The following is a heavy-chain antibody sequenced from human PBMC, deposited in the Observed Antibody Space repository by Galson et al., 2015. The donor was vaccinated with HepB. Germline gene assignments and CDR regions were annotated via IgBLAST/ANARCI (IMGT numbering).Heavy chain of an antibody. D-gene: IGHD6-19*01. CDR1: GFTFSGYW. CDR2: INGDGSST. V-gene: IGHV3-74*01. CDR3: ARSRVGRTVAGTFDS. Sequence: SLRLSCAASGFTFSGYWMHWVRQVPGKGLVWVSRINGDGSSTTYADSVKGRFTISRDNAKNTLFLQMNSLRAEDTAVYYCARSRVGRTVAGTFDSWGQGTLVSVSS. J-gene: IGHJ4*02.